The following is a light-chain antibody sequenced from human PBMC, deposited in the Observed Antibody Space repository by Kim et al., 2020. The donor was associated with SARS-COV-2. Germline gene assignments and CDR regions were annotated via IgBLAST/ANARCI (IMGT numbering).Light chain of an antibody. V-gene: IGKV3-20*01. J-gene: IGKJ2*01. CDR3: QQYGNSFT. CDR1: QSFSGSS. Sequence: SLSPGESVTLSCRASQSFSGSSLAWYQQRPGQSPRLLMSGASTRATDIPDRFSGSGSETDFTLTISRLEPEDFAVYYCQQYGNSFTFGQGTKLEI. CDR2: GAS.